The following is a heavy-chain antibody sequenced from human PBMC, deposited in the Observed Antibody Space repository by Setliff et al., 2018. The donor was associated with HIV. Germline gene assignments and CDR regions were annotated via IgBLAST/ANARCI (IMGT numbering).Heavy chain of an antibody. D-gene: IGHD6-19*01. CDR1: GGSISITSYY. CDR2: IHYSGNT. CDR3: ATLHSSGWPYYSDY. V-gene: IGHV4-39*01. Sequence: PSETLSLTCTISGGSISITSYYWGWIRQPPGEGLERIGSIHYSGNTYYNPSLKSRVTISEDTSKNQFSLKLTSVTAADTAVYYCATLHSSGWPYYSDYWGQGILVTV. J-gene: IGHJ4*02.